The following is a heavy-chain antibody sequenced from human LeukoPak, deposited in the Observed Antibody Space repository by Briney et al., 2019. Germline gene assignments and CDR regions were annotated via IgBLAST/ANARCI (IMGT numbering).Heavy chain of an antibody. Sequence: GGSLRLSCAASGFTFSNYWMHWVRQAPGKGLVWVSRISTDASSTTYADSVKGRFTISRDNAEDTLYLQMSSLRAEDTAVYYCTGHHQAYSRTYWGQGTLVTVSS. CDR3: TGHHQAYSRTY. CDR2: ISTDASST. V-gene: IGHV3-74*01. D-gene: IGHD6-13*01. CDR1: GFTFSNYW. J-gene: IGHJ4*02.